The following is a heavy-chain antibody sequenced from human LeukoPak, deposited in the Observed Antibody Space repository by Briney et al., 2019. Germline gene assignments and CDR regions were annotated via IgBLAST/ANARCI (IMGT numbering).Heavy chain of an antibody. D-gene: IGHD3-22*01. CDR1: GGSISSYY. CDR2: IYDTGNT. Sequence: SETLSLTCTVSGGSISSYYWSWVRQPPGKGLEWIGHIYDTGNTNYNPSLESRVTISVDTPKNQFSLRLTPVTAADTAVYFCARATPWLLPGYWGQGTLVTISS. CDR3: ARATPWLLPGY. V-gene: IGHV4-59*01. J-gene: IGHJ4*02.